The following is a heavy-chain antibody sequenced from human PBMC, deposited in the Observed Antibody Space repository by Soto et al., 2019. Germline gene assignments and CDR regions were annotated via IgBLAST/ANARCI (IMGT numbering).Heavy chain of an antibody. CDR3: ARHRWELGAFDI. D-gene: IGHD1-26*01. CDR2: IYYSGST. Sequence: SETLSLTCTVSGGSISSSSYYWGWIRQPPGKGLEWIGSIYYSGSTYYNPSLKSRVTISVDTSKNQFSLKLSSVTAADTAVYYCARHRWELGAFDIWGQGTMVTVS. J-gene: IGHJ3*02. V-gene: IGHV4-39*01. CDR1: GGSISSSSYY.